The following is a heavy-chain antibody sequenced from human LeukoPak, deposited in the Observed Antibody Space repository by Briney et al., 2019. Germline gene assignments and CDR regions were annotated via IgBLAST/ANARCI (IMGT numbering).Heavy chain of an antibody. D-gene: IGHD3-10*01. CDR1: GFTFSSYE. J-gene: IGHJ4*02. CDR2: ISSGGSTV. CDR3: AKDPLVRGVTYDY. Sequence: PGGSLRLSCAASGFTFSSYEINWVRQAPGKGLEWVSYISSGGSTVYYADSVKGRFTISRDNSKNTLYLQMNSLRVEDTAVYYCAKDPLVRGVTYDYWGQGTLVTVSS. V-gene: IGHV3-48*03.